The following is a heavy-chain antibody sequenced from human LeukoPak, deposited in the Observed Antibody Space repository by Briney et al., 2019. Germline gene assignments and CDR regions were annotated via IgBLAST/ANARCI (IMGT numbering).Heavy chain of an antibody. D-gene: IGHD4-17*01. J-gene: IGHJ6*02. CDR2: IYYSGNT. CDR3: ARHHVDYKYYYGIDV. CDR1: GGSISSGGYY. V-gene: IGHV4-61*08. Sequence: SETLSLTCTVSGGSISSGGYYWSWIRQHPGKGLEWIGYIYYSGNTNYTPSLKSRVTISVDTSKNQFSLKLSSVTAADTAVYYCARHHVDYKYYYGIDVWGQGTTVTVSS.